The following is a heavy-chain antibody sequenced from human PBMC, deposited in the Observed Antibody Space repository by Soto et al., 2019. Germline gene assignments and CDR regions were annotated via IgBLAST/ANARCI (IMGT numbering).Heavy chain of an antibody. CDR3: GRGQTAIDV. V-gene: IGHV4-30-4*01. CDR1: GGTITRGDHF. J-gene: IGHJ6*02. D-gene: IGHD5-18*01. CDR2: IYYSGST. Sequence: SETLSLTCSVSGGTITRGDHFWSWVRQSPGKRLEWLGYIYYSGSTYYNPSLKGRVMMTIDTSKHQFSLTLSSVTAAGTAVFYCGRGQTAIDVWGQGTTVTVSS.